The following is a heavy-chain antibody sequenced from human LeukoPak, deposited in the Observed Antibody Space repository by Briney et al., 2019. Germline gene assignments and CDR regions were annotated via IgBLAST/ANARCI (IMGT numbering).Heavy chain of an antibody. Sequence: ASVKVSCKASGYTFTSYGISWVRQSPGQGLEWMGRINPNSGGTNYAQKFQGRVTMTRDTSISTAYMELSRLRSDDTAVYYCARVEGSGSYDYWGQGTLVTVSS. CDR1: GYTFTSYG. V-gene: IGHV1-2*06. J-gene: IGHJ4*02. CDR2: INPNSGGT. CDR3: ARVEGSGSYDY. D-gene: IGHD1-26*01.